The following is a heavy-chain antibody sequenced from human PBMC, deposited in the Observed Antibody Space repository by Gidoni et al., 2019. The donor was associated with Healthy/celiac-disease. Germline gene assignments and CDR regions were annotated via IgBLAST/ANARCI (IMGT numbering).Heavy chain of an antibody. CDR2: IYYSGST. J-gene: IGHJ4*02. D-gene: IGHD5-12*01. CDR3: AISYEPRTYSFDY. V-gene: IGHV4-59*01. CDR1: GVYISGYH. Sequence: QVPLQGSGPGLVRPSENLSLTCTVSGVYISGYHWRWIRQPPGKGLEWSGYIYYSGSTYYTPSLKSRVTISVDTSKYQFSLKLSSVTAADTAGYYCAISYEPRTYSFDYWGQGTLVTVSS.